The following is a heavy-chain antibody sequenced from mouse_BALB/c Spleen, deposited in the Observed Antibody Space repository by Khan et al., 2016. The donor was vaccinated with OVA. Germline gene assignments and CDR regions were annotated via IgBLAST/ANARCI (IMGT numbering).Heavy chain of an antibody. D-gene: IGHD2-14*01. V-gene: IGHV2-6-4*01. CDR3: ARAYYRYDGYYAMDY. CDR2: IWGGGGT. Sequence: QVQLKESGPGLVAPSQSLSITCTVSGFSLSRYNIHWVRQPPGKGLEWLGMIWGGGGTDYNSTLKPRLSISKDNSEGQVFLKMNRLQTDDTAMYYCARAYYRYDGYYAMDYWGQGTSVTVSS. J-gene: IGHJ4*01. CDR1: GFSLSRYN.